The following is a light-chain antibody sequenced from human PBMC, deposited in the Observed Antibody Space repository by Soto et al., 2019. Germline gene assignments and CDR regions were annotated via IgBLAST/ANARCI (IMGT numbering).Light chain of an antibody. V-gene: IGLV3-1*01. CDR3: QAWDSSTVV. CDR1: KLGDKY. Sequence: YELTQPPSVSVSPGQTASISCSGDKLGDKYACWYQQKPGQSPILVIYQDNKRPSGIPERFSGSNSGNTATLTISGTQAMDEADYYCQAWDSSTVVFGGGTKLTVL. J-gene: IGLJ2*01. CDR2: QDN.